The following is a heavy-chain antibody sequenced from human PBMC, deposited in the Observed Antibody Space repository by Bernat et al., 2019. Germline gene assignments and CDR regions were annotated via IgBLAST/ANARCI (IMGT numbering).Heavy chain of an antibody. V-gene: IGHV3-21*01. Sequence: EVQLVESGGGLVQPGGSLTLSCAASGFTFTTYSMNWVRQAPGKGLEWVSFISSSTTYIYYADSVKCRFTISRDNAKNSLYLQMNSLRADDTAVYYCARDQYGDYTYDYWGQGTLVTVSS. CDR3: ARDQYGDYTYDY. D-gene: IGHD3-3*01. CDR2: ISSSTTYI. CDR1: GFTFTTYS. J-gene: IGHJ4*02.